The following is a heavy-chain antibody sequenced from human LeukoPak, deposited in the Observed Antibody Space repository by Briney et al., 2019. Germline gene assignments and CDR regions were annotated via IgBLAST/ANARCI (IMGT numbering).Heavy chain of an antibody. CDR3: ARDLAFSSSSDRH. V-gene: IGHV3-74*01. J-gene: IGHJ4*02. CDR2: INTDGSGT. CDR1: GFTFSSYW. D-gene: IGHD6-6*01. Sequence: GGSLRLSCAASGFTFSSYWMHWVRQAPGKGLVWVSRINTDGSGTGYADSVKGRFTISRDNAKNTLYPQMNSLRAEDTAVYYCARDLAFSSSSDRHWGLGTLVTVSS.